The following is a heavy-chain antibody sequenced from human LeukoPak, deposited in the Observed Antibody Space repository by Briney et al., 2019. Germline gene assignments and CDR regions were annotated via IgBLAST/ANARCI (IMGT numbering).Heavy chain of an antibody. V-gene: IGHV3-73*01. CDR1: GFTFSDST. D-gene: IGHD3-10*01. CDR2: IRSKSNNYAT. J-gene: IGHJ4*02. CDR3: SSYSGRDYNEGY. Sequence: PGGSLRLSCAASGFTFSDSTMHWVRQASGRGLEWIGRIRSKSNNYATAYAASVKGRFTISRDDSKNTAHLQLNSLKTEDTAVYYCSSYSGRDYNEGYWGQGTLVTVSS.